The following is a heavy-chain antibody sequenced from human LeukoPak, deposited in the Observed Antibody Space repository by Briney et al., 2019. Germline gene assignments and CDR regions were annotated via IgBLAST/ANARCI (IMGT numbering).Heavy chain of an antibody. CDR3: ARSGLPMVRGVIIKSYYYYGMDV. CDR1: GYTFTSYD. Sequence: ASVKVSCKASGYTFTSYDINWVRQATGQGLEWMGGMNPNSGNTGYAQKFQGRVTMTRNTSISTAYMELSSLRSEDTAVYYCARSGLPMVRGVIIKSYYYYGMDVWGQGTTVTVSS. J-gene: IGHJ6*02. D-gene: IGHD3-10*01. CDR2: MNPNSGNT. V-gene: IGHV1-8*01.